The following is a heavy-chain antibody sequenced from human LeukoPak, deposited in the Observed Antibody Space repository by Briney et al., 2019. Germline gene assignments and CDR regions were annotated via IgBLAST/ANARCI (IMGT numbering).Heavy chain of an antibody. CDR3: ARSTTVTRWGQQPPTYVDNWFDP. J-gene: IGHJ5*02. Sequence: SETLSLTCTVSGGSISSSSYYWGWIRQPPGKGLEWIGSIYYSGSTYYNPSLKSRVTISVDTSENQFSLKLSSVTAADTAVYYCARSTTVTRWGQQPPTYVDNWFDPWGQGTLVTVSS. CDR2: IYYSGST. CDR1: GGSISSSSYY. D-gene: IGHD6-13*01. V-gene: IGHV4-39*01.